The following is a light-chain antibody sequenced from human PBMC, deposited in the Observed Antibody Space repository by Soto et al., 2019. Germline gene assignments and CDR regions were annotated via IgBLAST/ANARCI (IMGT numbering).Light chain of an antibody. CDR1: SGHSSDA. CDR2: LNSDGSH. J-gene: IGLJ2*01. Sequence: QPVLTQSPSASASLGAWVKLTCTLSSGHSSDAIAWHQQEPEKGPRFLMNLNSDGSHTKGDGIPDRFSGSSSGAERYLTISSLQSEDEADYYCQTWGTGIVIFGGGTKLTVL. CDR3: QTWGTGIVI. V-gene: IGLV4-69*01.